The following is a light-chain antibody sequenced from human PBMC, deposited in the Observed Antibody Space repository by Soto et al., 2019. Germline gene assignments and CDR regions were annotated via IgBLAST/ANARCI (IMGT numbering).Light chain of an antibody. J-gene: IGLJ3*02. CDR3: QVWDSGSDHVV. CDR2: SAS. V-gene: IGLV3-21*01. CDR1: NIGSKN. Sequence: SYELTQPPSVSVAPGKTARITCGGDNIGSKNVHCYQQKPGQAPVLVIYSASDRPPAIPERFSGSNSGNTATLTISRVEAGDEGDYYCQVWDSGSDHVVFGGGTKLTVL.